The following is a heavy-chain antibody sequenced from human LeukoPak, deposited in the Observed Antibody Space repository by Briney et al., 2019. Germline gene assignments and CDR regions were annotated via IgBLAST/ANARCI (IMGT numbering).Heavy chain of an antibody. CDR1: GYIFTSYW. J-gene: IGHJ4*02. D-gene: IGHD2-15*01. Sequence: GESLKISCKGSGYIFTSYWIGWLRQMPGKGLDWMGIIYPGDSDTRYSPSFQGQVTISADKSISTAYLQWSSLKASDTAMYYCARQYCSGGSCYLDYWGQGTLVTVSS. CDR2: IYPGDSDT. V-gene: IGHV5-51*01. CDR3: ARQYCSGGSCYLDY.